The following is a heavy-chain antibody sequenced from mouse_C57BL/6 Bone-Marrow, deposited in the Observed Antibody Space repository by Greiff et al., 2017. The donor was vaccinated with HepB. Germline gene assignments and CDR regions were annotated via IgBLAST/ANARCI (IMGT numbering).Heavy chain of an antibody. D-gene: IGHD6-5*01. CDR3: ARSSPAYPYFDY. Sequence: EVQLQQSGPELVKPGASVKIPCKASGYTFTDYHMDWVKQSHGKSLEWIGDINPNNGGTIYNQKFKGKATLTVDKSSSTAYMELRSLTSEDTAVYYCARSSPAYPYFDYWGQGTTLTVSS. CDR2: INPNNGGT. V-gene: IGHV1-18*01. J-gene: IGHJ2*01. CDR1: GYTFTDYH.